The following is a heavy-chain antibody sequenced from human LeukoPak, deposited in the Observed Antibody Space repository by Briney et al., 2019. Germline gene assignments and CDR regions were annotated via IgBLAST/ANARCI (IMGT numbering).Heavy chain of an antibody. Sequence: SETLSLTRTLAGGSISSYYWSWIRQPPGKGLEWIGYIYYSGSTNYNPSLKSRVTISVDTSKNQFSLKLSSVTAADTAVYYCASLGTSTYNWFDPWGQGTLVTVSS. D-gene: IGHD3-16*01. CDR1: GGSISSYY. V-gene: IGHV4-59*01. CDR2: IYYSGST. J-gene: IGHJ5*02. CDR3: ASLGTSTYNWFDP.